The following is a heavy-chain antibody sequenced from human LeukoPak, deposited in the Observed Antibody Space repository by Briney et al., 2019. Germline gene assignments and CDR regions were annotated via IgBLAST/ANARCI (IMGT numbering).Heavy chain of an antibody. J-gene: IGHJ3*02. Sequence: SVKVSCKASGYTFTSYAMNWVRQAPGQGLEWMGGIIPIFGTANYAQKFQGRVTITADKSTSTAYMELSSLRSEDTAVYYCARERLDGIFAFDIWGQGTMVTVSS. CDR1: GYTFTSYA. CDR2: IIPIFGTA. D-gene: IGHD2-15*01. CDR3: ARERLDGIFAFDI. V-gene: IGHV1-69*06.